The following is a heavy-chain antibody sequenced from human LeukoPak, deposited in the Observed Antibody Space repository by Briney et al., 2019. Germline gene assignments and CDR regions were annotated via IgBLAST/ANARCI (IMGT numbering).Heavy chain of an antibody. D-gene: IGHD2-2*01. CDR3: AKDSFSTE. J-gene: IGHJ4*02. Sequence: GGSLRLSCAASGFTFSSYSMNWVRQPPGKGLEWVSTISGSGVSTFYADPVKGRFTISRDDSKNTLYLRMNSLSAEDTAVYYCAKDSFSTEWGQGTLVTVSS. V-gene: IGHV3-23*01. CDR1: GFTFSSYS. CDR2: ISGSGVST.